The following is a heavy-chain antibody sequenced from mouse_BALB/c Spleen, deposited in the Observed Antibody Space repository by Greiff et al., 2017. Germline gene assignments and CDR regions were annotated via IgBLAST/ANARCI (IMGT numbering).Heavy chain of an antibody. Sequence: EVKLVESGPGLVKPSQSLSLTCTVTGYSITSDYAWNWIRQFPGNKLEWMGYISYSGSTSYNPSLKSRISITRDTSKNQFFLQLNSVTTEDTATYYCAREGRGFFDYWGQGTTLTVSS. CDR1: GYSITSDYA. CDR3: AREGRGFFDY. V-gene: IGHV3-2*02. J-gene: IGHJ2*01. CDR2: ISYSGST.